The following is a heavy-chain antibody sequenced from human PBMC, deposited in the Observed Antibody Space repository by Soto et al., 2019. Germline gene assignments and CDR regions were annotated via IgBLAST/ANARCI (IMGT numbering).Heavy chain of an antibody. Sequence: SETLSLTCAVYGGSFSGYYWSWIRQPPGKGLEWIGEINHSGSTNYNPSLKSRVTISVDTSKNQFSLKLSSVTAADTAVYYCARGPHDYGDYGAVEYFDYWGQGTLVTVSS. V-gene: IGHV4-34*01. CDR2: INHSGST. CDR1: GGSFSGYY. D-gene: IGHD4-17*01. J-gene: IGHJ4*02. CDR3: ARGPHDYGDYGAVEYFDY.